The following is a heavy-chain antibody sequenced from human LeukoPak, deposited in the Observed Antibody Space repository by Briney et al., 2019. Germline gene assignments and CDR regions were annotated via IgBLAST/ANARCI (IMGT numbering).Heavy chain of an antibody. CDR1: GYTFTGYY. Sequence: GASVKVSCKASGYTFTGYYMHWVRQAPGQGLEWMGWINPNSGGTNYAQKFQGRVTMTRNTSISTAYMELSSLRSEDTAVYYCARGQGVAAAGYNWFDPWGQGTLVTVSS. CDR2: INPNSGGT. D-gene: IGHD6-13*01. CDR3: ARGQGVAAAGYNWFDP. J-gene: IGHJ5*02. V-gene: IGHV1-2*02.